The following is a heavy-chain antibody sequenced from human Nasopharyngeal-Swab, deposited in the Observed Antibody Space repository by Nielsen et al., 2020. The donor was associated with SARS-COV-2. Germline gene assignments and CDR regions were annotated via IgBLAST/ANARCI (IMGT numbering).Heavy chain of an antibody. Sequence: GGSLRLSCAASGFTFSSYEMNWVRQPPGKGLEWVSYISSSGSTIYYADSVKGRFTISRDNAKNSLYLQMNSLRAEDTAVYYCARVFDYYAPFDIWGQGTMVTVSS. V-gene: IGHV3-48*03. CDR1: GFTFSSYE. CDR3: ARVFDYYAPFDI. D-gene: IGHD3-10*01. CDR2: ISSSGSTI. J-gene: IGHJ3*02.